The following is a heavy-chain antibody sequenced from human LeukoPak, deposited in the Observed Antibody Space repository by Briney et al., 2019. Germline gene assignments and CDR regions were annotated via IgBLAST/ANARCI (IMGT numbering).Heavy chain of an antibody. CDR3: ARVDSRCWD. D-gene: IGHD2-8*01. V-gene: IGHV1-8*02. Sequence: GSSVKVSCKASGGTFSSYAISWVRQATGQGLEWMGWMNPNSGNTGYAQKFQGRVTMTRNTSISTAYMELSSLRSEDTAVYYCARVDSRCWDWGQGTLVTVSS. CDR1: GGTFSSYA. J-gene: IGHJ4*02. CDR2: MNPNSGNT.